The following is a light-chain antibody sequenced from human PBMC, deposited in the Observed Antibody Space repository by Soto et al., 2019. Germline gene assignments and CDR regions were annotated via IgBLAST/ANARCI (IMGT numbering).Light chain of an antibody. CDR3: QSYDSSLSGWV. Sequence: QSVLTQPPSVSGAPGQRVTISCTGSSYNIGAGYDVHWYQQLPGTAPKLLIYGNSIRPSGVPDRFSGSKSGTSASLAITGLQAEDEADYYCQSYDSSLSGWVFGTGTKVTVL. V-gene: IGLV1-40*01. CDR2: GNS. J-gene: IGLJ1*01. CDR1: SYNIGAGYD.